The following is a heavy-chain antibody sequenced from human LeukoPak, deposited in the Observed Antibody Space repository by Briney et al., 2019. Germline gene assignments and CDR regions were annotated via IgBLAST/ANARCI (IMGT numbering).Heavy chain of an antibody. J-gene: IGHJ4*02. CDR2: IHYSEST. CDR3: ARGHEDYDSGGYYRFDY. CDR1: GGSIRSGGDY. D-gene: IGHD3-22*01. V-gene: IGHV4-31*03. Sequence: SQTLSLTCTVSGGSIRSGGDYWSWIRQHPGKGLEWIGYIHYSESTYYNPSLRSRVTISVDTSKNQFSLKLNSVTAADTAVYFCARGHEDYDSGGYYRFDYWGQGTLVTVSS.